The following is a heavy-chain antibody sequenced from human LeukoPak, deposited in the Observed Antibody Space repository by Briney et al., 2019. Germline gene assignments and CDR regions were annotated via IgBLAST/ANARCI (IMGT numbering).Heavy chain of an antibody. Sequence: SETLSLTCAVSGGSIENNHWAWIRLPAGKGLEWIGRLHVSGNTNFNPSLKGRVTISVDTSKNQFSLKMTSMTAADTAVYFCARDPLRSSFDSWGQGILVTVSS. V-gene: IGHV4-4*07. CDR3: ARDPLRSSFDS. CDR1: GGSIENNH. CDR2: LHVSGNT. J-gene: IGHJ4*02. D-gene: IGHD1-26*01.